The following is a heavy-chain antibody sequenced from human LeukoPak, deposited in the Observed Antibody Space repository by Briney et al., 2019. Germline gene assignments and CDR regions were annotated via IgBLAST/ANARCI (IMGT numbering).Heavy chain of an antibody. Sequence: SETLPLTCTVSGGSISSSSYYWGWIRQPPGKGLEWIGSIYYSGSTYYNPSLKSRVTISVDTSKNQFSLKLSSVTAADTAVYYCARAGSGWYYFDYWGQGTLVTVSS. V-gene: IGHV4-39*07. CDR2: IYYSGST. CDR3: ARAGSGWYYFDY. D-gene: IGHD6-19*01. CDR1: GGSISSSSYY. J-gene: IGHJ4*02.